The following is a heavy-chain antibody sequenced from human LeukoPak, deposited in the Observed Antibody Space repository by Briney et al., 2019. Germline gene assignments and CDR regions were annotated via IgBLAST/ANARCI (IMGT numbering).Heavy chain of an antibody. CDR3: ARVGRRSSTWPN. V-gene: IGHV4-30-4*07. CDR1: GGSISSGGYS. CDR2: LYYSGST. D-gene: IGHD6-13*01. J-gene: IGHJ4*02. Sequence: SETLSLTCAASGGSISSGGYSWNWIRQPPGKGLEWIGYLYYSGSTYYNPSLESRVLISVDTSKNQFSLKLSSVTAADTAVYYCARVGRRSSTWPNWGQGTLVTVSS.